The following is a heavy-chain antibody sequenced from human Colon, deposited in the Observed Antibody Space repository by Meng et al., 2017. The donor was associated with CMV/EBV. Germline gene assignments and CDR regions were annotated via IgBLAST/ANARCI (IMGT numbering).Heavy chain of an antibody. CDR1: GFVFIAYE. D-gene: IGHD1-26*01. V-gene: IGHV3-48*03. Sequence: GESLKISCQASGFVFIAYEFNWVRQAPGKGLEWLSYISTSDYTRYNVDSVKGRFTVSRDNAKNSVYLQMNSLRVEDTAIYFCARDWPDTSGTYALYWGQGILVTVSS. CDR2: ISTSDYTR. J-gene: IGHJ4*02. CDR3: ARDWPDTSGTYALY.